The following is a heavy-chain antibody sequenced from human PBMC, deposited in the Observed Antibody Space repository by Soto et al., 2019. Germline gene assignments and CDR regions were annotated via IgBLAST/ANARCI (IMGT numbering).Heavy chain of an antibody. Sequence: QVQLVQSGAEVKKPGSSVKVSCTASGGTFSSYAISWVRQAPGQGLEWMGGIIPIFGTANYAQKFQGRVTITAEESTRTAYMELSSLRSEDTAVYYCARTVVPAATLKWFDPWGQGTLVTVSS. D-gene: IGHD2-2*01. J-gene: IGHJ5*02. CDR1: GGTFSSYA. V-gene: IGHV1-69*01. CDR2: IIPIFGTA. CDR3: ARTVVPAATLKWFDP.